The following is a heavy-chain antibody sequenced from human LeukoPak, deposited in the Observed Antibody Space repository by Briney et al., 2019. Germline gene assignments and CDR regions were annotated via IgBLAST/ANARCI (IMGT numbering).Heavy chain of an antibody. CDR2: IYSSGST. CDR3: ARGGLGYCEP. V-gene: IGHV3-53*01. D-gene: IGHD2-15*01. J-gene: IGHJ5*02. CDR1: GFTVSSNY. Sequence: GGSLLLSCAASGFTVSSNYWSWVRQPPGKGLEWISVIYSSGSTYYAVSVKGRVTISRDNSKNALYLQMNSLRASDTAVYYCARGGLGYCEPWGQGTLVSVSS.